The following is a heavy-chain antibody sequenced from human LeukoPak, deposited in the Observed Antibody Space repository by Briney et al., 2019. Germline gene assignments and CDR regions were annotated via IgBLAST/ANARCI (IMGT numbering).Heavy chain of an antibody. V-gene: IGHV4-34*01. Sequence: SETLSLTCAVYGGSFSGYYWSWIRQPPGKGLEWIGEINHSGSTNYNPSLKSRVTISVDTSKNQFSLKLSSVTAADTAVYYCARNRGYSYGLPPFDPWGQGTLVTVSS. D-gene: IGHD5-18*01. CDR2: INHSGST. CDR3: ARNRGYSYGLPPFDP. J-gene: IGHJ5*02. CDR1: GGSFSGYY.